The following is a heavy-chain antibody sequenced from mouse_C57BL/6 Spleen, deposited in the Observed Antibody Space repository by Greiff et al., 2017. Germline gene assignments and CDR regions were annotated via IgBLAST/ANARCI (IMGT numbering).Heavy chain of an antibody. D-gene: IGHD1-1*01. CDR3: ARAGSSYAMDY. J-gene: IGHJ4*01. V-gene: IGHV1-80*01. CDR1: GYAFSSYW. Sequence: VQLQQSGAELVKPGASVKISCKASGYAFSSYWMNWVKQRPGKGLEWIGQIYPGDGDTNYNGKFKGKATLTADKSSSTAYMQLSSLTSEDSAVYFGARAGSSYAMDYWGQGTSVTVSS. CDR2: IYPGDGDT.